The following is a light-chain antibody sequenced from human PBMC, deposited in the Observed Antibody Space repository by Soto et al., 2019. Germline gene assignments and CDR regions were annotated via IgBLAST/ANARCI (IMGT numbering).Light chain of an antibody. CDR1: QSLSSNY. CDR2: GVS. J-gene: IGKJ4*02. Sequence: EIVLTQSPGTLSLSPGERATLSCRASQSLSSNYLAWYQQKPGQAPRLLIYGVSSRATGVPVSFSGSGSGTDFTLTISRLEPEEFAVYYCQQYNNWPLTFGGGTKVEIK. V-gene: IGKV3-20*01. CDR3: QQYNNWPLT.